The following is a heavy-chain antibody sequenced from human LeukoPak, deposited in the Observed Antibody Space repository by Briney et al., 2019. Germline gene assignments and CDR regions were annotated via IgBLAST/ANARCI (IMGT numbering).Heavy chain of an antibody. CDR1: GFTFSSYW. D-gene: IGHD3-22*01. J-gene: IGHJ4*02. Sequence: PGGSLRLSCAASGFTFSSYWMSWVRQAPGKGLVWVSRINSDGSTTTYADSVGGRFTISRDNSKNTLYLQMNSLRVEDTAMYYCARGRWSSSGYQDYWGRGTLVTVSS. CDR3: ARGRWSSSGYQDY. V-gene: IGHV3-74*01. CDR2: INSDGSTT.